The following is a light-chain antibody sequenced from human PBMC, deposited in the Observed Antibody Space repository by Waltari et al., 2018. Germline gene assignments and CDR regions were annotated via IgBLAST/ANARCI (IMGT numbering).Light chain of an antibody. CDR3: SSYAGSNTFV. CDR2: QVS. CDR1: GNDVGGYNF. V-gene: IGLV2-8*01. J-gene: IGLJ1*01. Sequence: QSALTQPPSASGSPGQSVTISCAGTGNDVGGYNFVSWYQHHPGKAPKLILYQVSERPSGVPYRFFGSKSGSAGDTATRTGSGLRAEDEADYDCSSYAGSNTFVFGTGTHLTVL.